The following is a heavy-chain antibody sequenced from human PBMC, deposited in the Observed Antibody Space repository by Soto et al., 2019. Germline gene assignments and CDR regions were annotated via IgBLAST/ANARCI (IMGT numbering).Heavy chain of an antibody. V-gene: IGHV3-30-3*01. CDR1: GFTFSSYA. J-gene: IGHJ3*02. CDR2: ISYDGSNK. D-gene: IGHD1-26*01. CDR3: ARDGWELDAFDI. Sequence: QVQLVESGGGVVQPGRSLRLSCAASGFTFSSYAMHWVRQAPGKGLEWVAVISYDGSNKYYADSVKGRFTISRDNSKNTLYLQMNSLRAEDTAVYYCARDGWELDAFDIWVQGTMVTVSS.